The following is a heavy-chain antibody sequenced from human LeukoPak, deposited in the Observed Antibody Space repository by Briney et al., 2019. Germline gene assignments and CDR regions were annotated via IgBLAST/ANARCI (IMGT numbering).Heavy chain of an antibody. CDR2: ISSSSSTI. V-gene: IGHV3-48*01. CDR1: GFTFSSYS. Sequence: GGSLRLSCAASGFTFSSYSMNWVRQAPGKGLEWVSYISSSSSTIYYADSVKGRFTISRDNAKNSLYLQMNSLRAEDTAVYYCARDRLEGYCSGGSCYSGSVYWGQGTLVTVSS. CDR3: ARDRLEGYCSGGSCYSGSVY. J-gene: IGHJ4*02. D-gene: IGHD2-15*01.